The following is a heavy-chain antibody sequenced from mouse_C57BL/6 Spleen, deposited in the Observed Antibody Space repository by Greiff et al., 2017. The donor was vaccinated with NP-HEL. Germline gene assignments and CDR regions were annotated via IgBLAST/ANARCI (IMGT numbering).Heavy chain of an antibody. V-gene: IGHV2-2*01. CDR1: GFSLTSYG. Sequence: VKLMESGPGLVQPSQSLSITCTVSGFSLTSYGVHWVRQSPGKGLEWLGVIWSGGSTDYNAAFISRLSISKDNSKSQVFFKMNSLQADDTAIYYCARNFYDGYSYAMDYWGQGTSVTVSS. D-gene: IGHD2-3*01. CDR2: IWSGGST. CDR3: ARNFYDGYSYAMDY. J-gene: IGHJ4*01.